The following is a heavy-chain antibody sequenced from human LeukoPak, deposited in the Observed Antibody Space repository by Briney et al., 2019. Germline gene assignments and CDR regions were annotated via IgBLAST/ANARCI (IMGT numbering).Heavy chain of an antibody. J-gene: IGHJ3*02. CDR3: AKLDSSSWYSGAFDI. CDR2: IKQDGSEK. CDR1: GFTFSSYW. V-gene: IGHV3-7*03. Sequence: GGSLRLSCAASGFTFSSYWMSWVRQAPGKGLEWVANIKQDGSEKYYVDSVKGRFTISRDNSKNTLYLQMNSLRAEDTAVYYCAKLDSSSWYSGAFDIWGLGTMVTVSS. D-gene: IGHD6-13*01.